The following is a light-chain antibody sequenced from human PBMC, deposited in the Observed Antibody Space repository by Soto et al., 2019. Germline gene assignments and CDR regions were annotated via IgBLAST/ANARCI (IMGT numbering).Light chain of an antibody. J-gene: IGKJ4*01. Sequence: EIVMTQSPATLSVSPGERATLSCRASQSVSNNLAWYQQKPGQAPRLLIYGASTRATGIPARFSGSGSGTEFTLTISSLQSEDFAVYYCQQYNNWPGTFGGGTKVEI. CDR1: QSVSNN. CDR2: GAS. V-gene: IGKV3-15*01. CDR3: QQYNNWPGT.